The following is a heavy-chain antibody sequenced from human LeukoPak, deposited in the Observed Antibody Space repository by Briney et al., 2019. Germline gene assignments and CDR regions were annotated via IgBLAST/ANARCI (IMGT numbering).Heavy chain of an antibody. D-gene: IGHD3-22*01. J-gene: IGHJ4*02. Sequence: SVTVSCKASGGTSSSYAISWVRQAPGQGLEWMGRIIPILGIANYAQKFQGRVTITADKSTSTAYMELSSLRSEDTAVYYCARDPGYDSSGYHDYWGQGTLVTVSS. CDR1: GGTSSSYA. CDR2: IIPILGIA. CDR3: ARDPGYDSSGYHDY. V-gene: IGHV1-69*04.